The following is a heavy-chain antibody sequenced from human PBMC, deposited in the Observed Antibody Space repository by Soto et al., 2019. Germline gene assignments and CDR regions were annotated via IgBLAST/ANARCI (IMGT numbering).Heavy chain of an antibody. V-gene: IGHV3-23*01. Sequence: EVQLLESGGGLVQPGGSLRLSCADSGFTFGSYAMSWGRQAPGKGLEWVSAVTGSGGSTYYADSVKGRFTISRDNSKNTQYLEIISLRAEDTAVSYCARSSFGINPASPEDSSGPRNYWGQGTLVTVSS. D-gene: IGHD3-22*01. J-gene: IGHJ4*02. CDR2: VTGSGGST. CDR3: ARSSFGINPASPEDSSGPRNY. CDR1: GFTFGSYA.